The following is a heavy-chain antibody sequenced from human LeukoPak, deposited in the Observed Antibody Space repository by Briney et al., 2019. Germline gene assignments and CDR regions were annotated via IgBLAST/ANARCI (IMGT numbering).Heavy chain of an antibody. CDR2: IIPIFGTA. CDR3: ARPRMVPAAAEDFYFDY. CDR1: GGTFSSYA. Sequence: SVKVSCKASGGTFSSYAISWVRQAPGQGLEWMGRIIPIFGTANYAQKFQGRVTITTDESTSTAYMELSSLRSEDTAVYYCARPRMVPAAAEDFYFDYWGQGTLVTVSS. J-gene: IGHJ4*02. D-gene: IGHD2-2*01. V-gene: IGHV1-69*05.